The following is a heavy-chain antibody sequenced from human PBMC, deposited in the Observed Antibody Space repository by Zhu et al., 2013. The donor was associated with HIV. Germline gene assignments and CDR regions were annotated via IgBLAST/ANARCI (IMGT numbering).Heavy chain of an antibody. J-gene: IGHJ5*02. V-gene: IGHV1-69*06. Sequence: QVQLVQSGAEVKKPGSSVKVSCKASGGTFSSYAISWVRQAPGQGLEWMGGIIPIFGTANYAQKFQGRVTITADKSTSTAYMELSSLRSEDTAVYYCARVPGITGTTPSSRWFDPWGQGTLVTVSS. CDR2: IIPIFGTA. CDR3: ARVPGITGTTPSSRWFDP. D-gene: IGHD1-20*01. CDR1: GGTFSSYA.